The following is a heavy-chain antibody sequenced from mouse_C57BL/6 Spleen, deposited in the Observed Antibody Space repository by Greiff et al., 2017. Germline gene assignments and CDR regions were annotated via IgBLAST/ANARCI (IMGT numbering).Heavy chain of an antibody. J-gene: IGHJ4*01. CDR2: IYPGDGDT. V-gene: IGHV1-82*01. Sequence: LMESGASVKIPCKASGYAFSSSWMNWVKQRPGKGLEWTGRIYPGDGDTNYNGKFKGKATLTADKSSSTAYMQLSSLTSEDSAVYFCARRGYYAMDYWGQGTSVTVSS. CDR1: GYAFSSSW. CDR3: ARRGYYAMDY.